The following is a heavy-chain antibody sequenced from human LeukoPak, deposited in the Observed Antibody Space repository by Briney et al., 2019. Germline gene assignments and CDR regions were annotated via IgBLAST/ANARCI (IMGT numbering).Heavy chain of an antibody. J-gene: IGHJ4*02. CDR2: ISYDGSNK. CDR1: GFTFSSYA. D-gene: IGHD4-17*01. CDR3: AKPTTVTTRGGY. Sequence: PGRSLRLSCAASGFTFSSYAMHWVRQAPGKGLEGVAVISYDGSNKYYADSVKGRFTISRDNSKNTLYLQMNSLRAEDTAVYYCAKPTTVTTRGGYWGQGSLVTVSS. V-gene: IGHV3-30-3*02.